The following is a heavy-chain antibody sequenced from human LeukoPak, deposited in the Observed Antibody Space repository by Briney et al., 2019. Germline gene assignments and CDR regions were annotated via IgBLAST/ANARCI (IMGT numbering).Heavy chain of an antibody. Sequence: SETLSLTCSVSGASLSTSPYYWGWIRQPPGKGLEWIGNIYYTGSTYYNVSLNSRVTISIDTSKNLFSLRLNSMTAADTAVYYCARGRSWNYVLPWFDPWGQGTLVTVSS. CDR2: IYYTGST. J-gene: IGHJ5*02. V-gene: IGHV4-39*01. CDR1: GASLSTSPYY. D-gene: IGHD1-7*01. CDR3: ARGRSWNYVLPWFDP.